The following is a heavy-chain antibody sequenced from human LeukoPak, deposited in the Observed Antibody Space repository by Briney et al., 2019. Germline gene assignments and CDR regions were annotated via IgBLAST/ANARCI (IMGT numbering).Heavy chain of an antibody. V-gene: IGHV4-34*01. CDR2: INHSGST. J-gene: IGHJ4*02. CDR1: GGSFSGYY. D-gene: IGHD3-10*01. CDR3: ARGKGSAHIAIVRGVTFDY. Sequence: SETLSLTCAVYGGSFSGYYWSWIRQPPGKGLEWIGEINHSGSTNYNPSLKSRVRISVDTYKTQFSLKLSSVTVGDTAVYYCARGKGSAHIAIVRGVTFDYWGQGTLVTVSS.